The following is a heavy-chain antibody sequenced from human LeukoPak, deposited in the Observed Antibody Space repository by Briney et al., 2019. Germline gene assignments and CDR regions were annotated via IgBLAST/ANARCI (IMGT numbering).Heavy chain of an antibody. CDR1: GGSFSGYY. Sequence: SETLSLTCAGYGGSFSGYYWSWIRQPPGKGLEWIGEINHSGSTNYNPSLKSQVTISVDTSKNQFSLKLSSVTAADTAVYYCARRVAGTFDYWGQGTLVTVSS. CDR2: INHSGST. CDR3: ARRVAGTFDY. V-gene: IGHV4-34*01. J-gene: IGHJ4*02. D-gene: IGHD6-19*01.